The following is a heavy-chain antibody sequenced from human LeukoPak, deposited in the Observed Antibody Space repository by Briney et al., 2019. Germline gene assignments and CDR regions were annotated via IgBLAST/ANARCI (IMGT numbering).Heavy chain of an antibody. V-gene: IGHV4-34*01. D-gene: IGHD5-18*01. Sequence: SETLSLTCAVYGGSFSGYYWSWIRQPSGKGLEWIGEINHSGSTNYNPSLKSRVTISIDTSKNQFSLKLSSVTAADTAIYYCARDRWVQLWTPHNWFDPWGQGNLVTVSS. J-gene: IGHJ5*02. CDR3: ARDRWVQLWTPHNWFDP. CDR1: GGSFSGYY. CDR2: INHSGST.